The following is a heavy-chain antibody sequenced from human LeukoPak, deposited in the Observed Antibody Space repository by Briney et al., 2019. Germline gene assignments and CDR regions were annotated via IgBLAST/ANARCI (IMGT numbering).Heavy chain of an antibody. CDR1: GVSISSYY. J-gene: IGHJ4*02. V-gene: IGHV4-59*08. CDR2: IYYSGST. Sequence: SETLSLTCTVSGVSISSYYWSWIRQPPGKGLEWLGYIYYSGSTNYNPSLKSRATISVDTSKNQFSLKLSSVTAADTAVYYCARLSGYSSGWYQFDYWGQGTLVTVSS. CDR3: ARLSGYSSGWYQFDY. D-gene: IGHD6-19*01.